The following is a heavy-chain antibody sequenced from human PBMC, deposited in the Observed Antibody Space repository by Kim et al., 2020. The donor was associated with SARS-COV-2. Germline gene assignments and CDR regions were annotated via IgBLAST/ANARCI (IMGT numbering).Heavy chain of an antibody. V-gene: IGHV1-18*01. D-gene: IGHD5-12*01. J-gene: IGHJ6*02. CDR3: AGEGPRGPIVATIHYYYGMNV. CDR1: GYTFTSYG. Sequence: ASVKVSCKASGYTFTSYGISWVRQAPGQGLEWLGWISAYNGNTNYAQKLQGRVTMTTDTSTSTAYMELRSLRSDDTAVYYWAGEGPRGPIVATIHYYYGMNVWGQGTTVTVSS. CDR2: ISAYNGNT.